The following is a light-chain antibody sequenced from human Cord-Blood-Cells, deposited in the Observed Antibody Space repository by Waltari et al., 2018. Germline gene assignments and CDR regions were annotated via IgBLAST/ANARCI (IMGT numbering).Light chain of an antibody. CDR2: EGS. Sequence: QSALTQPASVSGSPGQSLTISCTGTSSDVGSYHLVSWYHQHPGKAPKLLIYEGSKRPSGVSNRFSGSKSGNTASLTISGLQAEDEADYYCCSYAGSVVFGGGTKLTVL. CDR3: CSYAGSVV. V-gene: IGLV2-23*01. J-gene: IGLJ2*01. CDR1: SSDVGSYHL.